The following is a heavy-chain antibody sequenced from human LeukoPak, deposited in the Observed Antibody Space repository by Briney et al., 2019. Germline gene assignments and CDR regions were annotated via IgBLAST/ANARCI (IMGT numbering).Heavy chain of an antibody. J-gene: IGHJ3*02. V-gene: IGHV4-59*08. CDR1: GGSICGYY. D-gene: IGHD3-10*01. CDR2: IYYSGNT. CDR3: ARWEVRLNAFEM. Sequence: SETLSLTCTVSGGSICGYYWNWVRQPPGKGLEWIGYIYYSGNTNYNPSLKSRVTISVDTSKNQFSLSLSSVTAADTAVYYCARWEVRLNAFEMWGQGTMVTVSS.